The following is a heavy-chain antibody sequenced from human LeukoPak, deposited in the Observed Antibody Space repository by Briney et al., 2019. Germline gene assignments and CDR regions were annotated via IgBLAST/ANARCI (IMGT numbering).Heavy chain of an antibody. V-gene: IGHV4-39*07. J-gene: IGHJ4*02. CDR1: SDSISSSSYY. CDR3: ARWDPYDILTGYFDY. Sequence: SETLSLTCTVSSDSISSSSYYWGWIRQPPGTGLEWIGTIYYSGSTYYNPSLKSRVTISVDTSKNQFSLKLSSVTAADTAVYYCARWDPYDILTGYFDYWGQGTLVTVSS. D-gene: IGHD3-9*01. CDR2: IYYSGST.